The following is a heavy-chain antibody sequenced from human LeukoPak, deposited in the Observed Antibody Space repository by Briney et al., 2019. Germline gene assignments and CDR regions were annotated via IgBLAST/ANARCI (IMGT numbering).Heavy chain of an antibody. CDR1: GFTFSNYA. Sequence: GGSLRLSCAASGFTFSNYAMHWVRQAPGKGLVWVSRINSDGSSTSYADSVKGRFTISRDNAKNTLYLQMNSLRAEDTAVYYCARDAARRDGYNFNGYWGQGTLVTVSS. D-gene: IGHD5-24*01. CDR2: INSDGSST. V-gene: IGHV3-74*01. J-gene: IGHJ4*02. CDR3: ARDAARRDGYNFNGY.